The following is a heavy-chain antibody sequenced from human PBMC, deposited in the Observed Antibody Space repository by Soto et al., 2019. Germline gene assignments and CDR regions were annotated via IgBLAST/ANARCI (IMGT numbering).Heavy chain of an antibody. Sequence: ASVKVSCKASGYTFTSYAMHWVRQAPGQRLEWMGWINAGNGNTKYSQKFQGRVTITRDTSASTAYMELSSLRSEDTAVYYCARAGVDSSGWQPHAYWGQGTLVTVSS. J-gene: IGHJ4*01. CDR1: GYTFTSYA. CDR3: ARAGVDSSGWQPHAY. D-gene: IGHD6-19*01. V-gene: IGHV1-3*01. CDR2: INAGNGNT.